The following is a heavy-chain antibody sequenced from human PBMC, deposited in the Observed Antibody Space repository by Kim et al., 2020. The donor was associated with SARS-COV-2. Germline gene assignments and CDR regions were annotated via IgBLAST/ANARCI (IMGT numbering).Heavy chain of an antibody. V-gene: IGHV4-61*02. CDR3: ARVSVAGLDS. CDR1: GGPISSGSYY. D-gene: IGHD6-19*01. J-gene: IGHJ4*02. Sequence: SETLSLTCIVSGGPISSGSYYWSWTRQPAGKGLEWIGRIYTSGSTNYNPSLKSRVTISIDTSKNQFSLKLSSVTAADTAVYYCARVSVAGLDSWGQGTLVTVSS. CDR2: IYTSGST.